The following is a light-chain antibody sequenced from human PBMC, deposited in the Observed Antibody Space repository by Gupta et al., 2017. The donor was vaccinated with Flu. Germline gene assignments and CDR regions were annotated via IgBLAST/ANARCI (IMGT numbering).Light chain of an antibody. CDR2: GAS. J-gene: IGKJ4*01. CDR3: QQYNDWPLG. V-gene: IGKV3-15*01. CDR1: QGISRS. Sequence: PATLSVSPGDRAILSCRASQGISRSLAWYQQKPGQAPRLLIYGASIRPAGVPDRFSGSGYETDFTLTISSLQSEDFAVYYCQQYNDWPLGFGGGTKVEIK.